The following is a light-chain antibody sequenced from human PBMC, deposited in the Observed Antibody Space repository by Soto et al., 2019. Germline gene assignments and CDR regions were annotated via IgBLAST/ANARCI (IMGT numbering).Light chain of an antibody. J-gene: IGKJ1*01. CDR3: QQYNNWLS. CDR2: GAS. CDR1: QSVSSN. V-gene: IGKV3-15*01. Sequence: EIVMTHSPATLSVSPGERATLSCRASQSVSSNLAWYQQKPGQAPRLPLYGASTRATGIPARFSGSGSGTEFTLTISSLQSEDFAVYYCQQYNNWLSFGQGTKVEIK.